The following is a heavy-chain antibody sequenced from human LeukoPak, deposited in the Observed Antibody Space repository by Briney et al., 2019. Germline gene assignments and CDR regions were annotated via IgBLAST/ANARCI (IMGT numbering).Heavy chain of an antibody. J-gene: IGHJ4*02. CDR1: GYTFTSYY. CDR2: INPSGGST. Sequence: GASVKVSCKASGYTFTSYYMHWVRQAPGQGLEWMGIINPSGGSTSYAQKFQGRVTMTRDTSTSTVYMELSSLRSEDTAVYYCARVARGIAARRPFDYWGQGTLVTVSS. CDR3: ARVARGIAARRPFDY. D-gene: IGHD6-6*01. V-gene: IGHV1-46*01.